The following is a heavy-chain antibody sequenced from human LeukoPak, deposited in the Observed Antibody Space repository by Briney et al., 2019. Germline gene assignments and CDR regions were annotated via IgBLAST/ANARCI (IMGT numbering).Heavy chain of an antibody. CDR1: GFTFSSYS. J-gene: IGHJ4*02. D-gene: IGHD6-19*01. Sequence: GGSLRLSCAASGFTFSSYSMNWVRQAPGKGLEWVSSISSSSSYIYYADSVKGRFTISRDNAKNSLYLQMNSLRAEDTAVYYCARDRTAVEGTPGYWGQGTLVTVSS. CDR3: ARDRTAVEGTPGY. V-gene: IGHV3-21*01. CDR2: ISSSSSYI.